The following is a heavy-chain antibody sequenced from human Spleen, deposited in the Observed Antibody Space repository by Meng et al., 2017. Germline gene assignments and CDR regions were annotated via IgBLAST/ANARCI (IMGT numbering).Heavy chain of an antibody. D-gene: IGHD4-11*01. J-gene: IGHJ4*02. CDR1: GGSFSVYY. Sequence: QGHHPQGGAGLLSLSESLPLTCFVFGGSFSVYYWSWIRQPPGKGLEWIGEINHSGSTNYNPSLESRATISVDTSQNNLSLKLSSVTAADSAVYYCARGPTTMAHDFDYWGQGTLVTVSS. V-gene: IGHV4-34*01. CDR3: ARGPTTMAHDFDY. CDR2: INHSGST.